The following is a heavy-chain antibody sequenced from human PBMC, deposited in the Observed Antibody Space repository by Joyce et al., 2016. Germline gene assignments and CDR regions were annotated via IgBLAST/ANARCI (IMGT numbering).Heavy chain of an antibody. Sequence: QVQLVQSGAEMKKPGASVKVSCKASGYTFSGYYMYWVRQAPGQGLEGMGRVNPNSDGTNYAQKFQGRVTMTRDTSISTLYMELSRLRSDDTAVYYCARPYGSGSFDYWGQGTLVTVSS. J-gene: IGHJ4*02. D-gene: IGHD3-10*01. CDR3: ARPYGSGSFDY. CDR2: VNPNSDGT. CDR1: GYTFSGYY. V-gene: IGHV1-2*06.